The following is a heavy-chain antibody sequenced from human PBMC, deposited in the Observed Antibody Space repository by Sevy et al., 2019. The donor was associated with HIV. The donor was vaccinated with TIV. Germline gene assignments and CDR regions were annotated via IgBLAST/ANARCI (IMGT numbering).Heavy chain of an antibody. CDR2: ISCDGSYR. V-gene: IGHV3-30*18. Sequence: GGSLRLSCAASGFTFSSYDIHWVRQAPGKGLEWVAIISCDGSYRYYAYAVRGRFSMSRDNSKNTMYLQISGLSAEDTAVYYCAKNRPPRESYFARNGMDVWGRGTTVTVSS. D-gene: IGHD3-16*01. CDR1: GFTFSSYD. J-gene: IGHJ6*02. CDR3: AKNRPPRESYFARNGMDV.